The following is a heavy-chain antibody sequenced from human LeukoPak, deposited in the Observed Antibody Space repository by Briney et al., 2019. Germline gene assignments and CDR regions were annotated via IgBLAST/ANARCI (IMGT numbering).Heavy chain of an antibody. J-gene: IGHJ4*02. D-gene: IGHD6-19*01. V-gene: IGHV1-46*01. CDR1: GYTFTSYC. CDR2: INPSGGST. CDR3: ARDPGMKEWLVNSFDY. Sequence: ASVTVSCKASGYTFTSYCMHWVRQAPGQGLEWMGIINPSGGSTSYAQKFQGRVTMTRDTSTSTVYMELSSLRSEDTAVYYCARDPGMKEWLVNSFDYWGQGTLVTVSS.